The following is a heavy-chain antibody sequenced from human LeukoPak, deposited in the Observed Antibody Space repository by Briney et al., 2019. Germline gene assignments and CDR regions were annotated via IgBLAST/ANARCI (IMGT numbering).Heavy chain of an antibody. CDR3: AKALGYRYGPNDAFDI. D-gene: IGHD5-18*01. CDR2: ISGSGGTT. CDR1: GFTFSSYA. V-gene: IGHV3-23*01. J-gene: IGHJ3*02. Sequence: GGSLRLSCAASGFTFSSYAMNWVRQAPGKGLEWVSGISGSGGTTYYADSVTGRFIISRDNSKNTLYLQMNSLRAEDTAVYYCAKALGYRYGPNDAFDIWGQGTMVTVSS.